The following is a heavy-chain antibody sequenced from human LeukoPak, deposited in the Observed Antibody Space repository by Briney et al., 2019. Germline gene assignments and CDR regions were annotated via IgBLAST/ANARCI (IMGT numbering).Heavy chain of an antibody. V-gene: IGHV4-61*01. CDR1: GDSVRSDISY. CDR2: IHYTGNT. Sequence: SETLSLTCTVSGDSVRSDISYWSWIRQPPGKGLEWIGYIHYTGNTDYNPSLKSRVTMSLDTSKNQFSLKLTSVNAADTAIYFCARDRDFSEGHDYDHADAFDLWGRGTLVTVSS. J-gene: IGHJ3*01. D-gene: IGHD3-16*01. CDR3: ARDRDFSEGHDYDHADAFDL.